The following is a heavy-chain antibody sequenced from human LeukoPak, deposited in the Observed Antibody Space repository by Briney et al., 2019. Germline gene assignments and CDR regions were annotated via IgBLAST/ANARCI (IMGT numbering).Heavy chain of an antibody. Sequence: GGSLRLSCAASGFTFSSYAMHWVRQAPGKGLEWVAVISYDGSNKYYADSVKGRFTISRDNSKNTLYLQMNSLRAEDTAVYYCAREDRIAATIDYWGQGTLVTVSS. CDR1: GFTFSSYA. V-gene: IGHV3-30-3*01. J-gene: IGHJ4*02. CDR3: AREDRIAATIDY. D-gene: IGHD6-13*01. CDR2: ISYDGSNK.